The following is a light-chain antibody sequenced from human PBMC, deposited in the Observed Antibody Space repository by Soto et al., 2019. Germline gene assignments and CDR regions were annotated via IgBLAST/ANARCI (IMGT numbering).Light chain of an antibody. CDR1: TSDIDNYDS. CDR2: DVN. J-gene: IGLJ1*01. V-gene: IGLV2-18*01. Sequence: QSVLTQPPSVSGSPGQTVTISCTGTTSDIDNYDSGSWYQQAPGTAPKLIIYDVNNRPSGAPDRFSGSTSGNTASLIISRLQAEDETDYFCSLYTSNGSLIFGPGTKVTLL. CDR3: SLYTSNGSLI.